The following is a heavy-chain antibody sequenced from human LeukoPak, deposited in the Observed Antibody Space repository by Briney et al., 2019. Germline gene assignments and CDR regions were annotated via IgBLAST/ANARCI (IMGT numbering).Heavy chain of an antibody. CDR3: ARGTNTIDY. V-gene: IGHV3-30*04. CDR1: GFTFSSYS. Sequence: GGSLRLSCAPSGFTFSSYSMHWVRQAPGKGLEWVTLISYDGRNKYYAESVKGRFTVSRDNSKNTLYLQMNGLRADDTAVYYCARGTNTIDYWGQGTLVTVSS. D-gene: IGHD5-24*01. CDR2: ISYDGRNK. J-gene: IGHJ4*02.